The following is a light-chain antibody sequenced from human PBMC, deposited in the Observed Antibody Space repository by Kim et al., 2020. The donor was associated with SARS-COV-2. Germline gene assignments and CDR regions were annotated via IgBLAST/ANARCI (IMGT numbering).Light chain of an antibody. V-gene: IGKV1-5*01. CDR3: QQYRTYPWT. CDR2: EAS. CDR1: QTVSSW. Sequence: DNQMTQSPSTLSASVGDRVAITCRASQTVSSWLVWFQQKPGKAPKLLIYEASTLESGVPSRFSGSGSGTEFTLTISSLQPEDFATYYCQQYRTYPWTFGQGTKVDIK. J-gene: IGKJ1*01.